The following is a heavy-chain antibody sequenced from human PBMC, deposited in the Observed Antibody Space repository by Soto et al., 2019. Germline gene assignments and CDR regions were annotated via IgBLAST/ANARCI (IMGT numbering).Heavy chain of an antibody. CDR2: IYYSGST. V-gene: IGHV4-59*01. CDR3: ARDRVGATGY. J-gene: IGHJ4*02. D-gene: IGHD1-26*01. CDR1: GGSISSYY. Sequence: SETLSLTCTVSGGSISSYYWSWIRQPPGKGLEWIGYIYYSGSTNYNPSLKSRVTISVDTSKNQFSLKLSSVTAADTAVYYCARDRVGATGYWGQGTLVTVSS.